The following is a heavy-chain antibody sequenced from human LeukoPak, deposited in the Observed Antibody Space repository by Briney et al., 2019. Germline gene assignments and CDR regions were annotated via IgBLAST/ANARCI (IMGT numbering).Heavy chain of an antibody. Sequence: SLRLSRTASGFTFGDFAMGWVRQAPGKGLEWIGFIRTKAYGGTTQYAASVKGRFTISRDDSKSIAYLQMNSLKTEDTAVYYCTRGGPGDYWGQGTMATVSS. CDR2: IRTKAYGGTT. CDR3: TRGGPGDY. CDR1: GFTFGDFA. V-gene: IGHV3-49*04. J-gene: IGHJ4*02. D-gene: IGHD3-10*01.